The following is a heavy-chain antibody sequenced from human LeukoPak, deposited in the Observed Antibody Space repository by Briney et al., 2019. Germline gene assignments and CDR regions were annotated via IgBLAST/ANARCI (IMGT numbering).Heavy chain of an antibody. V-gene: IGHV4-34*01. Sequence: SKTLSLTCAVYGGSFSGYYWSWIRQPPGKGLEWIGEINHSGSTNYNPSLKSRVTISVDTSKNQFSLKLNSVTATDTAVYYCARHYGPWGQGTLVTVSS. D-gene: IGHD3-16*01. CDR3: ARHYGP. J-gene: IGHJ4*02. CDR1: GGSFSGYY. CDR2: INHSGST.